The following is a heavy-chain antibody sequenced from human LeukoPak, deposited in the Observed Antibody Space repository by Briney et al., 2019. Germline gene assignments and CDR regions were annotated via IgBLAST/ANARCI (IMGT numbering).Heavy chain of an antibody. V-gene: IGHV3-48*03. D-gene: IGHD3-22*01. CDR1: GFTFSSYE. Sequence: PGGSLRLSCAASGFTFSSYEMNWVRQAPGKGLEWVSYISSSGSTIYYADSVKGRFTISRDNAKNSLYLQINNLRAEDTAIYYCARRGYYDSSGYDYWGQGTLVTVSS. CDR3: ARRGYYDSSGYDY. CDR2: ISSSGSTI. J-gene: IGHJ4*02.